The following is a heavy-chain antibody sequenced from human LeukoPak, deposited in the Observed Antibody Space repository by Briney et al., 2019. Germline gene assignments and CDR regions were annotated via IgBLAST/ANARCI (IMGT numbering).Heavy chain of an antibody. D-gene: IGHD3-10*01. CDR3: AKDTYYYGSGSYLIDY. Sequence: GGSLRLSCAASGFTFSSYWMSWVRQAPGKGLEWVANIKQDGGEKYYVDSVKGRFTISRDNAKNSLLLQMNSLRAEDTAVYYCAKDTYYYGSGSYLIDYWGQGTLVTVSS. J-gene: IGHJ4*02. CDR2: IKQDGGEK. V-gene: IGHV3-7*01. CDR1: GFTFSSYW.